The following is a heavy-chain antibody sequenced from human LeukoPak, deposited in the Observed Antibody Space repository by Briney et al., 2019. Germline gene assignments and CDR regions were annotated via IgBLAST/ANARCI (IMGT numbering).Heavy chain of an antibody. CDR2: VSSSSSYT. CDR1: GFTFSDYY. D-gene: IGHD3-10*01. CDR3: ARDHGGSGYYFDY. Sequence: GGSLRLSCAASGFTFSDYYMSWIRQAPGKGLEWASYVSSSSSYTNYADSVKGRFTISRDNAKNSLCLQMNSLRAEDTAVYYCARDHGGSGYYFDYWGQGTLVTVSS. J-gene: IGHJ4*02. V-gene: IGHV3-11*06.